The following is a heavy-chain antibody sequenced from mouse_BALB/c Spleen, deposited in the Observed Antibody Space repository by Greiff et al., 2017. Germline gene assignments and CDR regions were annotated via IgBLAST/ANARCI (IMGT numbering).Heavy chain of an antibody. CDR1: GYTFTSYW. Sequence: QVQLQQSGAELVKPGASVKLSCKTSGYTFTSYWIQWVKQRPGQGLGWIGEIFPGTGTTYYNEKFKGKATLTIDTSSSTAYMQLSSLTSEDSAVYFCARASYDGNFVYLDYWGQGTTLTVSS. CDR3: ARASYDGNFVYLDY. J-gene: IGHJ2*01. CDR2: IFPGTGTT. V-gene: IGHV1S132*01. D-gene: IGHD2-10*01.